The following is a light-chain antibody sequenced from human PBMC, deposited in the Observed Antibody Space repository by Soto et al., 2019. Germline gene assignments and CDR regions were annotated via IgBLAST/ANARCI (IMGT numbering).Light chain of an antibody. CDR1: STDVGGYNY. J-gene: IGLJ1*01. CDR3: TSYTSITTPDYV. CDR2: AVS. V-gene: IGLV2-14*01. Sequence: QSALTQPASVSGSPGQSITISCTGTSTDVGGYNYVSWYQQHPGKAPKLMIYAVSNRPSGVSNRFSGSKSGNTASLTISGLQAEDEADYYCTSYTSITTPDYVFGTGTKVTVL.